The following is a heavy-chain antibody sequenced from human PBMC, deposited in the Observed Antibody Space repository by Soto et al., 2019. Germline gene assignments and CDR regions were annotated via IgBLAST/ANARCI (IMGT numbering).Heavy chain of an antibody. CDR3: ARDAGDFWRGYYYYYYMDV. CDR1: GFSVNSNY. D-gene: IGHD3-3*01. Sequence: EVQLVESGGGLVQPGGSLRLSCVASGFSVNSNYMTWVRQAPGKGLEWVSVIYSGGTTYYADSVKGRFTISRDTSKNTLYLQMNSLRADDTAVYYCARDAGDFWRGYYYYYYMDVWGTGTTVTVSS. J-gene: IGHJ6*03. CDR2: IYSGGTT. V-gene: IGHV3-66*01.